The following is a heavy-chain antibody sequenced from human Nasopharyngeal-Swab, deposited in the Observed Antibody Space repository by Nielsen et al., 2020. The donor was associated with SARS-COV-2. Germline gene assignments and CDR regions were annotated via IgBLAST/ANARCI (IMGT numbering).Heavy chain of an antibody. CDR3: ASWAGSSRDYYRPLDY. J-gene: IGHJ4*02. CDR2: ISGSGNT. D-gene: IGHD6-25*01. Sequence: GGSLRLSCEASGFTFRDHAMTWVRQAPGKGLEWVSTISGSGNTHYADSVKGRFTISRDNSKNTVFLQMNSLRAEDTAIYSCASWAGSSRDYYRPLDYWGQGNLVTVSS. V-gene: IGHV3-23*01. CDR1: GFTFRDHA.